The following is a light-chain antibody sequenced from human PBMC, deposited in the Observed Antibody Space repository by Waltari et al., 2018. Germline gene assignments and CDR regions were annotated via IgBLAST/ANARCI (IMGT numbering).Light chain of an antibody. J-gene: IGLJ3*02. V-gene: IGLV8-61*01. CDR3: VLSMGSGIWV. CDR2: DTN. CDR1: SGSVSTTYY. Sequence: QTVVTQEPSLSVSPGGTVTLTCGLSSGSVSTTYYPSWYQQAPGQAPRTLSFDTNPRSSGVPDRFSGSILDNKAALTITGAQADDESDYYCVLSMGSGIWVFGGGTKLTVL.